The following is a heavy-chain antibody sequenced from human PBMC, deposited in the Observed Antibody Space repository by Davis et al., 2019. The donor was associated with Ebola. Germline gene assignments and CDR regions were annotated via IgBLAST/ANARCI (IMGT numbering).Heavy chain of an antibody. D-gene: IGHD1-20*01. J-gene: IGHJ4*02. Sequence: GESLKISCAASGFTFSSYNMNWVRQAPGKGLEWVSYISSRSSTIYFADSVRGRFTISRDSAKDSLYLHMDSLRDDDTAVYYCARVYNWGFDFWGQGTLVTVSS. CDR3: ARVYNWGFDF. CDR1: GFTFSSYN. V-gene: IGHV3-48*02. CDR2: ISSRSSTI.